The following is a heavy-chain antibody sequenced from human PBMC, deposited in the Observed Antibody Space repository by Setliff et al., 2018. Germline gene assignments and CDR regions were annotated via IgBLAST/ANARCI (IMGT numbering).Heavy chain of an antibody. J-gene: IGHJ6*03. CDR1: GYTFTNYG. V-gene: IGHV1-18*01. CDR2: ISAYNDNT. CDR3: AREGRRYYDSSGYYYDPYYYYYMDV. D-gene: IGHD3-22*01. Sequence: ASVKVSCKASGYTFTNYGISWVRQAPGQGLEWMGWISAYNDNTNYAQKVQGRVTMTTDTSTSTAYMELRSLTSDDTAVYYCAREGRRYYDSSGYYYDPYYYYYMDVWGKGTTGTVS.